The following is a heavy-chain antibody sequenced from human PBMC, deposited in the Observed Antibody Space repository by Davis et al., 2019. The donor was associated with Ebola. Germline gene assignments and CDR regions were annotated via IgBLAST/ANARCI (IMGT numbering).Heavy chain of an antibody. V-gene: IGHV3-30*18. CDR3: AKQLGIAAVFYGMDV. D-gene: IGHD6-13*01. J-gene: IGHJ6*02. CDR2: VSYDGNTE. Sequence: GESLKISCAASGFTFSSYSMNWVRQAPGKGLEWVAVVSYDGNTEYYADSVKGRFTISRDNSKNTLYLQMNSLRAEDTAVYYCAKQLGIAAVFYGMDVWGQGTTVTVSS. CDR1: GFTFSSYS.